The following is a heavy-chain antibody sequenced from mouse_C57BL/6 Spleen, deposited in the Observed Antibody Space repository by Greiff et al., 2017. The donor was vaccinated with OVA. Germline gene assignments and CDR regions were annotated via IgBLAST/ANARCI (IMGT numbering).Heavy chain of an antibody. D-gene: IGHD1-1*01. Sequence: EVQLQQSGPELVKPGASVKISCKASGYTFTDYYMNWVKQSPGKSLEWIGDINPNNGGTSYNQKFKGKATLTVDKSSSTAYMELRSLTSEDSAVYYGATSYYYGSSLAWCAYWGQGTLVTVSA. CDR2: INPNNGGT. J-gene: IGHJ3*01. CDR1: GYTFTDYY. V-gene: IGHV1-26*01. CDR3: ATSYYYGSSLAWCAY.